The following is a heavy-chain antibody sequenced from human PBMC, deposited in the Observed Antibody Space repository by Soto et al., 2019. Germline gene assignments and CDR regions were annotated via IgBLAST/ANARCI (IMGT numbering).Heavy chain of an antibody. CDR3: ARAPMVLTRSYFDS. D-gene: IGHD3-22*01. CDR1: DGSISNFY. Sequence: ETLSLSCPVSDGSISNFYWSWIRQPPGKGLEWIGYISSSGNTNYNPSLKSRVSISVDTSKNQFSLNLTSVTAADTAVYYCARAPMVLTRSYFDSWGQGTQVTVYS. V-gene: IGHV4-59*01. CDR2: ISSSGNT. J-gene: IGHJ4*02.